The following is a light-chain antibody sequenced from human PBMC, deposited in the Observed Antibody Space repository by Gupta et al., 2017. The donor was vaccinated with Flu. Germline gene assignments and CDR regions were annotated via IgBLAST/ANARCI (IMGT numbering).Light chain of an antibody. CDR1: SSNIGAGHN. CDR2: ANN. CDR3: QSFDNTLDSSL. V-gene: IGLV1-40*01. Sequence: QSVLTPPPSVSGAPGQRVNISCTGSSSNIGAGHNVHWYQHLPGAAPKLLIYANNNRPSGVPDRFSGSKSGTSASLAISGLQPEDEADYYCQSFDNTLDSSLCGGRTKLTVL. J-gene: IGLJ3*02.